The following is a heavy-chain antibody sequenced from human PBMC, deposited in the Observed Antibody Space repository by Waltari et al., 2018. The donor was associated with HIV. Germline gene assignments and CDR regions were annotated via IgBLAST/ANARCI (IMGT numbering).Heavy chain of an antibody. CDR2: INPNSGGT. V-gene: IGHV1-2*06. Sequence: QVQLVQSGAEVKKPRASVKVSCKASGSTFTGYYMHWVRQAPGQGLEWMGRINPNSGGTNYAQQLQGRVTMTRDTSISTAYMELSRLRSDDTAVYYCAREGARMTTMIYYYYGMDVWGQGTTVTVSS. CDR3: AREGARMTTMIYYYYGMDV. D-gene: IGHD4-4*01. J-gene: IGHJ6*02. CDR1: GSTFTGYY.